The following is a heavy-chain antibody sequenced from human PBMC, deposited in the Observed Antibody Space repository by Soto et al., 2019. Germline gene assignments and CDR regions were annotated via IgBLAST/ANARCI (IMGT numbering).Heavy chain of an antibody. V-gene: IGHV1-3*01. Sequence: QVQLVQSGAEVKKPGASVKVSCKASGYTFTSYAMHWVRQAPGQRLEWMRWINAGNGNTKYSQKFQGRVTITRDTSASAAYMELSSLRSEDTAVYYCARVGRMITFGERWGGFDYWGQGTLVTVSS. CDR3: ARVGRMITFGERWGGFDY. CDR2: INAGNGNT. D-gene: IGHD3-16*01. CDR1: GYTFTSYA. J-gene: IGHJ4*02.